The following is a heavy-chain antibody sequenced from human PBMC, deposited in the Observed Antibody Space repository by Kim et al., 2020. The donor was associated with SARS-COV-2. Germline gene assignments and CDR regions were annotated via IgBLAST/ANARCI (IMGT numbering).Heavy chain of an antibody. Sequence: NGRFTIARDHSKNTLYLQMNSLRAEDTAVYYCAKELKRYNWNPYFDYWGQGTLVTVSS. CDR3: AKELKRYNWNPYFDY. V-gene: IGHV3-23*01. J-gene: IGHJ4*02. D-gene: IGHD1-20*01.